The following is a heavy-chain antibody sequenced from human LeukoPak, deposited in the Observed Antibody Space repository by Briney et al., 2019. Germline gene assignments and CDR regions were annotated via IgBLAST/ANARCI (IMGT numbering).Heavy chain of an antibody. V-gene: IGHV3-23*01. CDR3: AKQWTYYYMDV. CDR1: GFTFSSYA. D-gene: IGHD6-19*01. J-gene: IGHJ6*03. Sequence: AGGSLRLSCAASGFTFSSYAMSWVRQAPGKGLDWVSTISNSGGGTYYADSVKGRFTISRDTSKNTLYLQMNSLRAEDTALYYCAKQWTYYYMDVWGKGTTVTVSS. CDR2: ISNSGGGT.